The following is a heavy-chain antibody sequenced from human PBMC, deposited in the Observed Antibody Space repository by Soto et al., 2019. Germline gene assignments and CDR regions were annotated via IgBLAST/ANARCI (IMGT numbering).Heavy chain of an antibody. CDR3: ARGGNGYENWPPYYYYGMDV. J-gene: IGHJ6*02. V-gene: IGHV5-51*01. D-gene: IGHD5-12*01. CDR2: IYPGDSDT. CDR1: GYSFTSYW. Sequence: PGESLKISCKGSGYSFTSYWIGWVRQMPGKGLEWMGIIYPGDSDTRYSPSFQGQVTISADKSISTAYLQMNSLRAEDTSVYFCARGGNGYENWPPYYYYGMDVWGQGTTVTVSS.